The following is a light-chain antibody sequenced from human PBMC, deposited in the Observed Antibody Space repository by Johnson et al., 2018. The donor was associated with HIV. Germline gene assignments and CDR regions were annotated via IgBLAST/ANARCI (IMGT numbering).Light chain of an antibody. CDR1: SSNIGNNY. Sequence: QLVLTQPPSVSAAPGQKVTISCSGSSSNIGNNYVSWYQQLPGTAPKLLIYETNKRPSGIPDRFSGSKSGTSATLGITGLQTGDEADYYCGTWDSSLSVYVFGTRTNVPVL. CDR3: GTWDSSLSVYV. CDR2: ETN. J-gene: IGLJ1*01. V-gene: IGLV1-51*02.